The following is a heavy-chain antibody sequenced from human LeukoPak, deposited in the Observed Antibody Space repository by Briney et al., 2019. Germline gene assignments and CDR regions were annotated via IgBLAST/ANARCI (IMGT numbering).Heavy chain of an antibody. Sequence: SETLSLTCTVSGGSLSGHYWSWIRQPPGKRLEWIGYVSYTGRTKYNPSLQSRVTISIDTSKSQFPLKLTSVTSADTAVYSCARLLDNDISGDPDTFDAWGQGTTVIVSS. D-gene: IGHD3-22*01. CDR2: VSYTGRT. CDR1: GGSLSGHY. J-gene: IGHJ3*01. CDR3: ARLLDNDISGDPDTFDA. V-gene: IGHV4-59*11.